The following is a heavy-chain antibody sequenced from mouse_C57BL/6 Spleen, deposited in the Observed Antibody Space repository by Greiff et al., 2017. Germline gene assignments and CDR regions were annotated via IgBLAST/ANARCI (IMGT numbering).Heavy chain of an antibody. CDR3: ARHGWLLDYYAMDY. CDR2: IWSDGST. D-gene: IGHD2-3*01. CDR1: GFSLTSYG. J-gene: IGHJ4*01. V-gene: IGHV2-6-1*01. Sequence: VQLVESGPGLVAPSQSLSITCTVSGFSLTSYGVPWVRQPPGKGLAWLVVIWSDGSTTYNSALKSRLSISKDNSKSQVFLKMNSLQTDDTAMYYCARHGWLLDYYAMDYWGQGTSVTVSS.